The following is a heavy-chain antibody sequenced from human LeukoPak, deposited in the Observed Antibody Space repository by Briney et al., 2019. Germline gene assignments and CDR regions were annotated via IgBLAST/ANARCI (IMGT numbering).Heavy chain of an antibody. CDR2: IYHSGST. CDR1: GYSISSGYY. V-gene: IGHV4-38-2*01. D-gene: IGHD3-22*01. CDR3: ARHAGGYYDSSGYLDY. J-gene: IGHJ4*02. Sequence: SETLSLTCAVSGYSISSGYYWGWIRQPPGKGLEWIGSIYHSGSTYYNPSLKSRVTISVDTSKNQFSLKLSSVTAADTAVYYCARHAGGYYDSSGYLDYWGQGTLVTVSS.